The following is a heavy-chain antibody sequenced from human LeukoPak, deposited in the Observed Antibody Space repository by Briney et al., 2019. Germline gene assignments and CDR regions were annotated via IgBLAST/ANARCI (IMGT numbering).Heavy chain of an antibody. Sequence: SETLSLTCTVSGDSISNYYWSWIRQSPGKELEWIGYMYNRGSTIYNPSLKSRVTISTDTSKNQFSLRLTSVTAADTAVYYCARAEKAVTGTLDSWGQGALITVSS. CDR1: GDSISNYY. V-gene: IGHV4-59*01. J-gene: IGHJ4*02. CDR3: ARAEKAVTGTLDS. D-gene: IGHD6-19*01. CDR2: MYNRGST.